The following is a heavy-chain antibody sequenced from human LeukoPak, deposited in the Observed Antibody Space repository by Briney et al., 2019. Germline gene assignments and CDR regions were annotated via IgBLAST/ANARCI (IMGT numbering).Heavy chain of an antibody. D-gene: IGHD4-17*01. Sequence: GGSLRLSCAISVLTVNDNYMSWVRQAPGKGLEWVSLIFPDGQTYYADFVQGRFSISRDMSRNTLFLDMSSLRAEDTAVFFCARANPVYGDFDYWGQGTLVTVSS. CDR1: VLTVNDNY. J-gene: IGHJ4*02. V-gene: IGHV3-53*01. CDR3: ARANPVYGDFDY. CDR2: IFPDGQT.